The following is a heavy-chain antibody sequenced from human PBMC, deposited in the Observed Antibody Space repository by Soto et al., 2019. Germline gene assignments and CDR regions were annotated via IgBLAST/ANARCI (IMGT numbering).Heavy chain of an antibody. CDR3: ARGYCISTSGYSHFYHMDD. Sequence: QVQLVESGGGLVKPGGSLRLSCAASGFTFTDYYMSWIRQAPGKGLEWVSHISSTGTIIYDADFVKGRFTNSRDNAKNSLYQQMNSLRADDTAVYYCARGYCISTSGYSHFYHMDDWGQGTTVTVSS. J-gene: IGHJ6*02. V-gene: IGHV3-11*01. D-gene: IGHD2-2*02. CDR1: GFTFTDYY. CDR2: ISSTGTII.